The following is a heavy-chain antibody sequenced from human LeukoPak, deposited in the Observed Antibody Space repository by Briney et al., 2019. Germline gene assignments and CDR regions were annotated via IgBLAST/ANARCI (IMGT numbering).Heavy chain of an antibody. Sequence: SVKVSCKASGGTFSSYAISWVRQAPGQGLEWVGGIIPIFGTANYAQKFQGRVTITADESTSTAYMELSSLRSEDTAVYYCALGGGSFFGVFDIGGKGKMVTVSS. D-gene: IGHD2-15*01. CDR1: GGTFSSYA. CDR3: ALGGGSFFGVFDI. J-gene: IGHJ3*02. V-gene: IGHV1-69*01. CDR2: IIPIFGTA.